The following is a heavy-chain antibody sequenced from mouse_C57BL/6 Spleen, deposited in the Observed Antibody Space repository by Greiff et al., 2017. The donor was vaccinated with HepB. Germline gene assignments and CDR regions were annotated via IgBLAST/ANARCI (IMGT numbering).Heavy chain of an antibody. V-gene: IGHV1-50*01. CDR3: ASSMGNYYFDY. CDR1: GYTFTSYW. J-gene: IGHJ2*01. D-gene: IGHD2-1*01. CDR2: IDPSDSYT. Sequence: VQLQQPGAELVQPGASVKLSCKASGYTFTSYWMQWVEQRPGQGLEWIGEIDPSDSYTNYTQKFKGKATLTVDTSSSTAYMQISSLTSEDSAVYYCASSMGNYYFDYWGQGTTLTVSS.